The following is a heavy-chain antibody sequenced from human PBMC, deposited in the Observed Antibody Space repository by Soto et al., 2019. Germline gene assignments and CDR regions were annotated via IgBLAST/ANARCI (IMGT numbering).Heavy chain of an antibody. V-gene: IGHV1-2*04. CDR3: ARVQITADIDN. CDR2: INPNSGGT. CDR1: GYTFTGYY. J-gene: IGHJ4*02. Sequence: ASVKVSCRASGYTFTGYYMHWVRPAPGQGLEWMGWINPNSGGTNYAQKFQGWVAMTRDTSISTAYMELSRLGSDHMPVYFFARVQITADIDNLCLRTVVTISS.